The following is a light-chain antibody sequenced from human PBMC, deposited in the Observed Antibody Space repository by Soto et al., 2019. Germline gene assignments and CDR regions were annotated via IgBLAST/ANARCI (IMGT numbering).Light chain of an antibody. CDR2: GAS. CDR1: QSVSSSD. J-gene: IGKJ1*01. V-gene: IGKV3-20*01. CDR3: QQYGSSSWT. Sequence: EIVLTQSPGTLSLSTGERATLSCRASQSVSSSDLAWYQQKPGQAPRLLIYGASSRATGIPDRFSGSGSGTDFTLTISRLEPEDFAVYYCQQYGSSSWTFGQGTKVDI.